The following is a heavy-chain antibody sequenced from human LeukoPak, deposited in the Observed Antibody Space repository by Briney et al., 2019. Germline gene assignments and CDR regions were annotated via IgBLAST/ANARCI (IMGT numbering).Heavy chain of an antibody. V-gene: IGHV4-59*01. Sequence: SETLSLTCAVYGGSFSSYYWSWIRQPPGKGLEWIGYIYYSGSTNYNPSLKSRVTISVDTSKNQFSLKLSSVTAADTAVYYCARGALRSLGYCSSTSCYQNWFDPWGQGTLVTVSS. CDR1: GGSFSSYY. CDR3: ARGALRSLGYCSSTSCYQNWFDP. J-gene: IGHJ5*02. CDR2: IYYSGST. D-gene: IGHD2-2*01.